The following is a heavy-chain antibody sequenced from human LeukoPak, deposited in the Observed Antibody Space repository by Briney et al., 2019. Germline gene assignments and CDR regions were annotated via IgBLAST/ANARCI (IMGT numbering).Heavy chain of an antibody. Sequence: GGSLRLSCAASGFTFSSYSMNWVRQAPGKGLEWVSYISSSSSTIYYADSVKGRFTISRDNAENSLYLQMISLRAEDTAVYYCARDLSTLWFGESFDYWGQGTLVTVSS. CDR3: ARDLSTLWFGESFDY. CDR2: ISSSSSTI. V-gene: IGHV3-48*04. J-gene: IGHJ4*02. D-gene: IGHD3-10*01. CDR1: GFTFSSYS.